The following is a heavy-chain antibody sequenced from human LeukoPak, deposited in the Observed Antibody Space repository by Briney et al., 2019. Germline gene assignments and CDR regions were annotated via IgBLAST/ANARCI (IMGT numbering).Heavy chain of an antibody. V-gene: IGHV1-69*05. CDR1: GGTFSSYA. CDR2: IIPIFGTA. CDR3: ARARGRYFDLDFDI. Sequence: RASVKVSCKASGGTFSSYAISWVRQAPGQGLEWMGGIIPIFGTANYAQKFQGRVTITTDESTSTAYMELSSLRSEDTAVYYCARARGRYFDLDFDIWGQGTMVTVSS. D-gene: IGHD3-9*01. J-gene: IGHJ3*02.